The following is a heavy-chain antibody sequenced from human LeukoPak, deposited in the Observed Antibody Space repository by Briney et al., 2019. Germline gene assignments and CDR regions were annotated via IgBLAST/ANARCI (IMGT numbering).Heavy chain of an antibody. CDR1: GGSISSGSYY. J-gene: IGHJ3*02. CDR3: ASHRPGSLSFDI. D-gene: IGHD2-15*01. V-gene: IGHV4-61*02. Sequence: SETLSLTCTVSGGSISSGSYYWSWIRQPAGKGLEWIGRIYTSGSTNYNPSLKSRVTISVDTSKNQFSLKLSSVTAADTAVYYCASHRPGSLSFDIWGQGTMVTVSS. CDR2: IYTSGST.